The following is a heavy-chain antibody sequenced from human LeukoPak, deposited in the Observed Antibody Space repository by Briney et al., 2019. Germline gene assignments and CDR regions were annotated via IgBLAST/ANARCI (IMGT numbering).Heavy chain of an antibody. CDR3: AREIGYCSSTSCYEWYYFDY. CDR2: IYSGGST. CDR1: GFTVSSNY. V-gene: IGHV3-66*01. J-gene: IGHJ4*02. Sequence: GGSLRLSCAAPGFTVSSNYMSWVRQAPGKGLEWVSVIYSGGSTYYADSVKGRFTISRDNSKNTLYLQMNSLRAEDTAVYYCAREIGYCSSTSCYEWYYFDYWGQGTLVTVSS. D-gene: IGHD2-2*01.